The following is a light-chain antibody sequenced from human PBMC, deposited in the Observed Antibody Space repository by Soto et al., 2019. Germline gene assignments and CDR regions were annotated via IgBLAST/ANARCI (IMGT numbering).Light chain of an antibody. CDR2: DAS. CDR3: QQYSTYST. J-gene: IGKJ2*01. CDR1: QSISSW. Sequence: DIQMTQSPSTLSASVGDRVTITCRASQSISSWLAWYQQKPGKAPKVLIFDASSLESGVPSRFSGSGSGTEFTLTISSLQPDDFATYYCQQYSTYSTFGQGTKLEIK. V-gene: IGKV1-5*01.